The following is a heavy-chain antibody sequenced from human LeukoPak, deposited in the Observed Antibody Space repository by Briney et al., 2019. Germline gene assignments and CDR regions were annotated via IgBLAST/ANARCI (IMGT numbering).Heavy chain of an antibody. CDR2: IRYDGSNK. CDR1: GFTFSSYG. V-gene: IGHV3-30*02. D-gene: IGHD3-22*01. J-gene: IGHJ4*02. CDR3: ARTYYYDSSGYYYFDY. Sequence: GGSLRLSCAASGFTFSSYGMHWVRQAPGKGLEWVAFIRYDGSNKYYADSVKGRFTISRDNSKNTLYLQMNSLRAEDTAVYYCARTYYYDSSGYYYFDYWGQGTLVTVSS.